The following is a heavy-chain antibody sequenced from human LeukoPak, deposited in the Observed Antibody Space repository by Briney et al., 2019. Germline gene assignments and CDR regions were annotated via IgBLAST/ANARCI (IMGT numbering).Heavy chain of an antibody. D-gene: IGHD3-22*01. J-gene: IGHJ6*03. V-gene: IGHV4-59*01. CDR2: IYYSGST. CDR3: ARVKNYYDSSGYGEYYYYYYMDV. Sequence: ASETLSLTCTVSGGSISSYYWSWIRQPPGKGLEWIGYIYYSGSTNYNPSLKSRVTISVDTSKNQFSLKLSSVTAADTAVYYCARVKNYYDSSGYGEYYYYYYMDVWGKGTTVTISS. CDR1: GGSISSYY.